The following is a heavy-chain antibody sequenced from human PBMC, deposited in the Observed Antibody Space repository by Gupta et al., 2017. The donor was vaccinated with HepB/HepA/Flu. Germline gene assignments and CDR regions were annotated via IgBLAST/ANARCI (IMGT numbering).Heavy chain of an antibody. CDR2: ISYDGSNK. CDR1: GFTCSSYA. D-gene: IGHD4-17*01. V-gene: IGHV3-30-3*01. J-gene: IGHJ5*02. CDR3: ARDRGMTTVTTGWFDP. Sequence: QVQLVESGGGVVQPGRSLRLSCAASGFTCSSYAMHWVRPAPGKGLEWVAVISYDGSNKYYADSVKGRFTISRDNSKNTLYLQMNSLRAEDTAVYYCARDRGMTTVTTGWFDPWGQGTLVTVSS.